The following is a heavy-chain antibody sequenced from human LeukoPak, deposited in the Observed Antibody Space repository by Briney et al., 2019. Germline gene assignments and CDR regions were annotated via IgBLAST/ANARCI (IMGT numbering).Heavy chain of an antibody. CDR2: IYYSGST. Sequence: SETLSLTCTVSGGSISSYYWSWIRQPPGKGLEWIGYIYYSGSTNYNPSLKSRVTISVDTSKNQFSLKLSSVTAADTAVYYCARVTGEIPAALDYWGQGALVTVSS. V-gene: IGHV4-59*01. J-gene: IGHJ4*02. CDR3: ARVTGEIPAALDY. CDR1: GGSISSYY. D-gene: IGHD2-2*01.